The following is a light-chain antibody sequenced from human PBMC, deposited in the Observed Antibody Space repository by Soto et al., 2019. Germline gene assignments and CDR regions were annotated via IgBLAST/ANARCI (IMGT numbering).Light chain of an antibody. CDR2: GAS. CDR3: EQTNTFLPLT. J-gene: IGKJ4*01. V-gene: IGKV1-12*01. Sequence: DIQMNQSPSSVSASVGDRDTITCRASQGISNWLAWYQQQPGKAPKLLIYGASSLQSGVPSRFSGGGSGTHFTLIISSLQPEDFATYYCEQTNTFLPLTFGGGTKVEI. CDR1: QGISNW.